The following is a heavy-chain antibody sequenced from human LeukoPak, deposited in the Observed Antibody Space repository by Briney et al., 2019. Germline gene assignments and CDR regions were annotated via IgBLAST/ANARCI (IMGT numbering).Heavy chain of an antibody. V-gene: IGHV4-39*07. Sequence: SETLSLTCTVSGGSISSSSYYWGWIRQPPGKGLEWIGSIYYSGSTYYNPSLKSRVTISVDTSKNQFSLKLSSVTAADTAVYYCARDYILYYDILTGFMDVWGKGTTVTVSS. D-gene: IGHD3-9*01. CDR1: GGSISSSSYY. CDR3: ARDYILYYDILTGFMDV. CDR2: IYYSGST. J-gene: IGHJ6*03.